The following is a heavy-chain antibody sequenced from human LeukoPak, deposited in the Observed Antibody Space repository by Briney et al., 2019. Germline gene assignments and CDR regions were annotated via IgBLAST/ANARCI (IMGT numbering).Heavy chain of an antibody. CDR1: GGSVSSGGYS. V-gene: IGHV4-30-2*01. CDR2: IYHSGST. Sequence: SQTLSLTCAVSGGSVSSGGYSWRWIRQPPGKGLEWIGYIYHSGSTYYNPSLKSRVTISVDRSKNQFSLKLSSVTAADTAVYYCARADGQWLGKIDYWGQGTLVTVSS. CDR3: ARADGQWLGKIDY. D-gene: IGHD6-19*01. J-gene: IGHJ4*02.